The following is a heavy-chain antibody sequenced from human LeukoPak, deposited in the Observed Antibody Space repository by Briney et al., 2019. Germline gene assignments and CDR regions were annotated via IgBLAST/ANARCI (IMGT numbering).Heavy chain of an antibody. CDR3: AKDMYYYGSGSYFYSYYYMDV. D-gene: IGHD3-10*01. J-gene: IGHJ6*03. CDR2: ISSSGSTI. Sequence: GGSLRLSCAASGFTFSSYEMNWVRQAPGKGLEWVSYISSSGSTIYYADSVKGRFTISRDNSKNTVDLQMNSLRAKDTAVYYCAKDMYYYGSGSYFYSYYYMDVWGKGTKVTISS. CDR1: GFTFSSYE. V-gene: IGHV3-48*03.